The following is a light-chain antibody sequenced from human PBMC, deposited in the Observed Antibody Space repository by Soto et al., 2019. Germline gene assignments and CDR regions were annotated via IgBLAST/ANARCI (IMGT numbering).Light chain of an antibody. CDR2: DAS. V-gene: IGKV3-20*01. CDR1: QSVMSEY. Sequence: EIVLTQSPGTLSLSPGERATLSCRASQSVMSEYLAWYQQKPGQAPRLLIYDASSRATGIPDSFSGSGSGTDFTLTISRLEPEDFAVYYCQQYGGSPQTFGQGTKVDIK. J-gene: IGKJ1*01. CDR3: QQYGGSPQT.